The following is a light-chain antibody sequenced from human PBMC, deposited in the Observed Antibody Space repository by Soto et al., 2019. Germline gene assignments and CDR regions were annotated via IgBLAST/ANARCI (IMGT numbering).Light chain of an antibody. V-gene: IGKV3-15*01. J-gene: IGKJ1*01. CDR1: QSVSSN. Sequence: EIVMTQSPATLSVSPGERATLSCRASQSVSSNLAWYQQKPGEATRLLIYGASTRATGIAARFSGSVSGTEFTLTSSSRHSEDFAVYYCQQYNNWPQTFGQGTRVEIK. CDR2: GAS. CDR3: QQYNNWPQT.